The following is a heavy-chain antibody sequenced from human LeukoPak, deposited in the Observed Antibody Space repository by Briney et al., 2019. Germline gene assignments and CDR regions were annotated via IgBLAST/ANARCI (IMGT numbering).Heavy chain of an antibody. CDR1: GFTFSRSV. V-gene: IGHV3-30-3*01. CDR3: ARAGGYDVFDI. J-gene: IGHJ3*02. D-gene: IGHD3-22*01. CDR2: ISYDGST. Sequence: GRSLRLSCAASGFTFSRSVMNWVPQAPGKGLEWVALISYDGSTKDSVKGRFTISRDNSKNTLFLQMNSLRVEDTAVYYCARAGGYDVFDIWGQGTMVTVSS.